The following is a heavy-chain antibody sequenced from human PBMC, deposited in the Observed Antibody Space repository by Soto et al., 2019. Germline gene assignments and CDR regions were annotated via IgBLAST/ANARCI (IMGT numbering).Heavy chain of an antibody. CDR1: GGTFSSYA. D-gene: IGHD3-22*01. Sequence: QVQLVQSGAEVKKPGSSVKVSCKASGGTFSSYAISWVRQAPGQGLEWMGGIIPIFGTANYAQKFQGRVTITADESTSTAYMELRSPRSEDTAVYYCARHINYYDSSGYYAGYYYGMDVWGQGTTVTVSS. CDR3: ARHINYYDSSGYYAGYYYGMDV. CDR2: IIPIFGTA. V-gene: IGHV1-69*01. J-gene: IGHJ6*02.